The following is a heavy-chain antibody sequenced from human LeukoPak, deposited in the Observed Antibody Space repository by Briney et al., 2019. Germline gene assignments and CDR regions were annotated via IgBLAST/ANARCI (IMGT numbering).Heavy chain of an antibody. V-gene: IGHV4-34*01. CDR2: INHSGST. J-gene: IGHJ4*02. D-gene: IGHD5-12*01. CDR1: GGSFSGYY. CDR3: ARGGVATGDY. Sequence: SETLSLTCAVYGGSFSGYYWSWIRQPPGKGLERIGEINHSGSTNYNPSLKSRVTISVDTSKNQFSLKLSSVTAADTAVYYCARGGVATGDYWGQGTLVTASS.